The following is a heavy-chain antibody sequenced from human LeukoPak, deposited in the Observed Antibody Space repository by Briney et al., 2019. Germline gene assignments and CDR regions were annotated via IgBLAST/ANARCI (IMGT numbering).Heavy chain of an antibody. D-gene: IGHD5-24*01. CDR1: GYSISSGYY. CDR3: ARDSWERWLQLGGN. Sequence: SETLSLTCTVSGYSISSGYYWGWIRQPPGKGLEWIGSIYHSGSTYYNPSLKSRVTISVDTSKNQFSLKLSSVTAADTAVYYCARDSWERWLQLGGNWGQGTLVTVSS. J-gene: IGHJ4*02. CDR2: IYHSGST. V-gene: IGHV4-38-2*02.